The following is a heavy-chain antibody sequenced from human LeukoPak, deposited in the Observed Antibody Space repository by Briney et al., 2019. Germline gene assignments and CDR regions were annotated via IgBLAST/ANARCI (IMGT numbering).Heavy chain of an antibody. CDR2: IRYDGSNK. D-gene: IGHD3-22*01. J-gene: IGHJ4*02. Sequence: GGSLRLSCAASGFTFSSYVMHWVRQAPGKGLEWVAFIRYDGSNKYYADSVKGRFTISRDNSKNTLYLQMNSLRADDTAVYYCARAQPYHSSGSYFYYFDYWGQGALVTVSS. CDR1: GFTFSSYV. CDR3: ARAQPYHSSGSYFYYFDY. V-gene: IGHV3-30*02.